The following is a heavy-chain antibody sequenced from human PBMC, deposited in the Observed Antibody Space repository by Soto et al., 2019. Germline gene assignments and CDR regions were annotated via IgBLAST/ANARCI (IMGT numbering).Heavy chain of an antibody. V-gene: IGHV1-18*01. J-gene: IGHJ5*02. CDR3: ARSYQLVPVDWFDP. CDR1: GYTFTSYG. Sequence: QVQLVQSGAEVKKPGASVKVSCKASGYTFTSYGISWVRQAPGQGLEWMGWISAYNGNTNYAQKLQGRVTLTTDTSTSTAYLELRSLRADDTAVYYCARSYQLVPVDWFDPWGQGTLVTVSS. D-gene: IGHD6-13*01. CDR2: ISAYNGNT.